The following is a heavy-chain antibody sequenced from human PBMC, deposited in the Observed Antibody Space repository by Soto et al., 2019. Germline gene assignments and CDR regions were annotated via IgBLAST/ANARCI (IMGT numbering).Heavy chain of an antibody. J-gene: IGHJ4*02. CDR1: GFTFSSYG. V-gene: IGHV3-30*18. Sequence: QVQLVESGGGVVQPGRSLRVSCAASGFTFSSYGMHWVRQAPGKGLEWVAVISYDGTNKYYADSVKGRFTISRDNSKNTLYLQVNSLRVEDTAVYYCAKGEGYSPFDYWGQGTLVTVSS. CDR3: AKGEGYSPFDY. D-gene: IGHD5-18*01. CDR2: ISYDGTNK.